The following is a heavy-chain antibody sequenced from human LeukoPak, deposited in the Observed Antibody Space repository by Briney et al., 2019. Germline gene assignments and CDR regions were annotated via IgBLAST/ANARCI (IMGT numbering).Heavy chain of an antibody. J-gene: IGHJ4*02. CDR3: AKTGTYFDFDY. Sequence: GGSLRPSCTASGFSFSNAWMSWVRQAPGKGLEWVANIDQDGGEKYYVDSVKGRFTIFRDNSKNSLFLQMNSLSPEDTAVYYCAKTGTYFDFDYWGQGALVTVSS. CDR1: GFSFSNAW. V-gene: IGHV3-7*01. D-gene: IGHD1-26*01. CDR2: IDQDGGEK.